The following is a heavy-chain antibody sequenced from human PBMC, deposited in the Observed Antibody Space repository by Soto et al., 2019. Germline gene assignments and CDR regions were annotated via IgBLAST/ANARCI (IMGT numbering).Heavy chain of an antibody. CDR2: VNGDGSIT. Sequence: DVQLVESGGGLVQPGGSLRLSCAASGFTFRNYWMHWVRLTPGQGLVWVSRVNGDGSITSYADSVKGRFTISRDNAKNTLYLQMNSLRAEDTALYYCARVSQGSYCSGGSCYSDYWGQGTLATVSS. V-gene: IGHV3-74*01. CDR3: ARVSQGSYCSGGSCYSDY. D-gene: IGHD2-15*01. CDR1: GFTFRNYW. J-gene: IGHJ4*02.